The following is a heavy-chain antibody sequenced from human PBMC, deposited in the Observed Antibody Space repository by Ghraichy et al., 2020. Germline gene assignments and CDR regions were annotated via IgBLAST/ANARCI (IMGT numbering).Heavy chain of an antibody. V-gene: IGHV3-21*01. D-gene: IGHD6-19*01. Sequence: GESLNISCTASGFSLSRYTINWVRQAPGKGLEWISSINSGSAYIFYADSMKGRVTISRDNAKQSVYLLMNSLRVEDTALYYCARDITSSRSGSDIWGQGTMVTVSS. J-gene: IGHJ3*02. CDR3: ARDITSSRSGSDI. CDR2: INSGSAYI. CDR1: GFSLSRYT.